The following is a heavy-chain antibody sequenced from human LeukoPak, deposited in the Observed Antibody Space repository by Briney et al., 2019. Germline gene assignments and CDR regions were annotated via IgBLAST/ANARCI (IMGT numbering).Heavy chain of an antibody. CDR2: IRYDGSNK. CDR3: ARDDSSGYYDFDY. Sequence: PGGSLRLSCAASGFTFSSYGMHWVRQAPGKGLEWVAVIRYDGSNKYYADSVKGRFTISRDNSKNTLYLQMNSLRAEDTAVYYCARDDSSGYYDFDYWGQGTLVTVSS. D-gene: IGHD3-22*01. CDR1: GFTFSSYG. V-gene: IGHV3-33*01. J-gene: IGHJ4*02.